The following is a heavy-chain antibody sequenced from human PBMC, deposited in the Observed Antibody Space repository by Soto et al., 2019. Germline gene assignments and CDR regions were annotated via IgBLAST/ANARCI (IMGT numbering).Heavy chain of an antibody. CDR1: GGTFSSYA. D-gene: IGHD2-21*02. CDR2: IIPIFGTA. V-gene: IGHV1-69*01. Sequence: QVQLVQSGAEVKKPGSSVKVSCKASGGTFSSYAISWVRQAPGQGLEWMGGIIPIFGTANYAQKFQGRVTITADESTSTAYMELSSLRAEYTAVYYCARGIVVVTATPYNWFDPWGQGTLVNVSS. J-gene: IGHJ5*02. CDR3: ARGIVVVTATPYNWFDP.